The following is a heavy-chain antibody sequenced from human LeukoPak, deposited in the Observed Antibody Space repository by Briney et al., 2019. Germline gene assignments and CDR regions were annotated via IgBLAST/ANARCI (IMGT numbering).Heavy chain of an antibody. CDR3: AARPPIVVRGPFDY. CDR1: GFTFSSYA. V-gene: IGHV3-23*01. Sequence: GGSLRLSCAASGFTFSSYAMSWVRQGPGKGLEWVSAISGSGGSTYYADSVKGRFTIYRDNSKNTLYLQMNSLRADDTAVYYCAARPPIVVRGPFDYWGQGTLVTVSS. CDR2: ISGSGGST. D-gene: IGHD3-22*01. J-gene: IGHJ4*02.